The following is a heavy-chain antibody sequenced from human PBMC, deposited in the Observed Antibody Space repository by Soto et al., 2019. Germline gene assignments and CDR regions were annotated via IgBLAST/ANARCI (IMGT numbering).Heavy chain of an antibody. CDR3: ARDHNLFSFRIAAAPRGAFDI. Sequence: QVQLVESGGGLVKPGGSLRLSCAASGFTFSDYYMSWIRQAPGKGLEWVSYISSSGSTIYYADSVKGRFTISRDNAKNSLYLQMNSLRAEDTAVYYCARDHNLFSFRIAAAPRGAFDIWGQGTMVTVSS. CDR1: GFTFSDYY. J-gene: IGHJ3*02. D-gene: IGHD6-13*01. CDR2: ISSSGSTI. V-gene: IGHV3-11*01.